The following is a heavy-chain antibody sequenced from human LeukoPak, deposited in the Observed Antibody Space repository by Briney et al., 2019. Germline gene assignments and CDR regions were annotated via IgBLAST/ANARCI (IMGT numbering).Heavy chain of an antibody. J-gene: IGHJ4*02. D-gene: IGHD6-13*01. CDR1: GGTFSSYA. CDR3: ARAGIAAAGTLDY. V-gene: IGHV1-69*13. CDR2: IIPIFGTA. Sequence: SVKVSCKTSGGTFSSYAISWVRQAPGQGLEWMGGIIPIFGTANYAQKFQGRVTITADESTSTAYMELSSLRSEDTAVYYCARAGIAAAGTLDYWGQGTLVTVSS.